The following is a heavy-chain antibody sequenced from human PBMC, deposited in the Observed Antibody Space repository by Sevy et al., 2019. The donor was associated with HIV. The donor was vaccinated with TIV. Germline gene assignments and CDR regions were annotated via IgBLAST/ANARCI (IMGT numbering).Heavy chain of an antibody. J-gene: IGHJ3*02. V-gene: IGHV3-23*01. Sequence: GGSLRLSCEASGFTFSSNAMSWVRQAPGKGLEWVSGISGGGGDTFYADSVNGRFTISRDNSKNTLFLQINILRAEGMALYSCGKGDRYTIPNDAFDIWGQGTMVTVSS. D-gene: IGHD3-16*02. CDR3: GKGDRYTIPNDAFDI. CDR2: ISGGGGDT. CDR1: GFTFSSNA.